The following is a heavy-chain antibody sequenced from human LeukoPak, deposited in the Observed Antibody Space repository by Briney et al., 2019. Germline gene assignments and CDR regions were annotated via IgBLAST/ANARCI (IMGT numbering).Heavy chain of an antibody. J-gene: IGHJ4*02. CDR2: ISGSGGST. Sequence: GGSLRLSCAASGFTFSSYAMSWVCQAPGKGLEWVSAISGSGGSTYYADSVKSRFTISRDNSKNTLYLQMNSLRAEDTAVYYCAKDREWNSGWPHYFDYWGQGTLVTVSS. CDR3: AKDREWNSGWPHYFDY. CDR1: GFTFSSYA. D-gene: IGHD6-19*01. V-gene: IGHV3-23*01.